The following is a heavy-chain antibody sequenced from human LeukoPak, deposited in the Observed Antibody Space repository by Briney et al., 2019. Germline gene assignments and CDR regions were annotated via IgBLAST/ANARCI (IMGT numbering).Heavy chain of an antibody. J-gene: IGHJ4*02. V-gene: IGHV4-39*01. Sequence: SETLSLTCTVSGGSISSSSYYWGWIRQPPGKGLEWIGSIYYSGSTYYSPSLKSRVTISVDTSKNQFSLKLSSVTAADTAVYYCASPGYCSGGSCYSSDYWGQGTLVTVSS. CDR2: IYYSGST. CDR1: GGSISSSSYY. D-gene: IGHD2-15*01. CDR3: ASPGYCSGGSCYSSDY.